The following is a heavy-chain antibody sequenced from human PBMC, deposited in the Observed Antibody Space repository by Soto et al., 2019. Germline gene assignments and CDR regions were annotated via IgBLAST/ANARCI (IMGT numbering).Heavy chain of an antibody. CDR3: ARVARMQSKTINHYGMDV. D-gene: IGHD2-15*01. CDR1: GGSISSGGYY. J-gene: IGHJ6*02. Sequence: QVQLQESGPGLVKPSQTLSLTCTVSGGSISSGGYYWSWIRQHPGKCLEWIGYIYYSGSTYYNPSLKSRVTISVDTSNNQFSLKLSSGTAADTAVYYWARVARMQSKTINHYGMDVWGQGTTVTVSS. CDR2: IYYSGST. V-gene: IGHV4-31*03.